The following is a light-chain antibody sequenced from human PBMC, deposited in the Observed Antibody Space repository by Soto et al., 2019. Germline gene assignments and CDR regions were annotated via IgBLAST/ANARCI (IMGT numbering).Light chain of an antibody. Sequence: EIVLTQSPGTQSLSPGARAPLSCRASQSVSNNYLAWYQQKPGQAPRLLIYGASNRATGIPDRFSGSGSGTDFTLTISRLEPEDFAVYYCQQYGSSGTFGQGTKWIS. CDR2: GAS. CDR1: QSVSNNY. J-gene: IGKJ1*01. CDR3: QQYGSSGT. V-gene: IGKV3-20*01.